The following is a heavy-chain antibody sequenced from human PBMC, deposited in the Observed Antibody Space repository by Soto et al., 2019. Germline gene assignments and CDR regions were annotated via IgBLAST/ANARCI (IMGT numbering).Heavy chain of an antibody. D-gene: IGHD6-6*01. J-gene: IGHJ6*02. Sequence: EVQLLESGGGLVQPGGSLRLSCAASGFTFSSYAMSWVRQAPGKGLEWVSAISGSGGSTYYADSVKGRFTISRDNSKNTLYLQMNSLRAEDMAVYYCAKVHQSSSSGMDVWGQGTTVTVSS. CDR1: GFTFSSYA. CDR3: AKVHQSSSSGMDV. CDR2: ISGSGGST. V-gene: IGHV3-23*01.